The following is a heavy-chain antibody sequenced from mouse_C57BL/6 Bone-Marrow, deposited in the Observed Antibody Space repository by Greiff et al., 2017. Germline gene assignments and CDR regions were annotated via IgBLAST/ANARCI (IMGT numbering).Heavy chain of an antibody. J-gene: IGHJ2*01. Sequence: VQLQQPGAELVKPGASVKMSCKASGYTFTSYWITWVKQRPGQGLEWIGDIYPGSGSTNYNEKFKSKATLTVDTSSSTAYMQLSSLTSEDSAVYYCARDYGSSYEGFDDWGQGTTLTVSS. V-gene: IGHV1-55*01. D-gene: IGHD1-1*01. CDR3: ARDYGSSYEGFDD. CDR1: GYTFTSYW. CDR2: IYPGSGST.